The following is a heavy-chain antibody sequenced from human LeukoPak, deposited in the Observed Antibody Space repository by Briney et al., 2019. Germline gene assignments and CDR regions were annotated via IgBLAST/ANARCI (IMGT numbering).Heavy chain of an antibody. J-gene: IGHJ5*02. Sequence: GGSLRLSCAASGFTFSSYSMNWVRQAPGKGLEWVSSISSSSSYIYYADSVKGRFTISRDNAKNSLYLQMNSLRAEDMAAYYCATRIGYCSSTSCFNWFDPWGQGTLVTVSS. CDR1: GFTFSSYS. V-gene: IGHV3-21*01. CDR3: ATRIGYCSSTSCFNWFDP. D-gene: IGHD2-2*01. CDR2: ISSSSSYI.